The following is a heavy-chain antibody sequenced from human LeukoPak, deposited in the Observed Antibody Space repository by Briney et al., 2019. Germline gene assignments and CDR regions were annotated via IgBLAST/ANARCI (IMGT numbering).Heavy chain of an antibody. CDR1: GGSVSSGISY. Sequence: PSETLSLTCSVSGGSVSSGISYWSWIRQPPGEGLEWIAYISDSGGSDYNPSLRGRVTISLDTSKNQFSLRLTSVTAADTAVYYGASVPAAGTGRDYGGQGTLVTVSS. J-gene: IGHJ4*02. D-gene: IGHD6-13*01. V-gene: IGHV4-61*01. CDR3: ASVPAAGTGRDY. CDR2: ISDSGGS.